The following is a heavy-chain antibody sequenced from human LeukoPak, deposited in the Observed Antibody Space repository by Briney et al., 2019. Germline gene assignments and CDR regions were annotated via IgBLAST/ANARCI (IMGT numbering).Heavy chain of an antibody. V-gene: IGHV1-24*01. CDR2: FDPEDGET. CDR1: GYTLTELS. CDR3: ATLSITIFGVLNWFDP. J-gene: IGHJ5*02. Sequence: ASVKVSCKVSGYTLTELSMHWVRQAPGKGLEWMGGFDPEDGETVYAQKFQGRVTMTEDTSTDTAYMELSSLRSEDTAVYYCATLSITIFGVLNWFDPWGQGTLVTVSS. D-gene: IGHD3-3*01.